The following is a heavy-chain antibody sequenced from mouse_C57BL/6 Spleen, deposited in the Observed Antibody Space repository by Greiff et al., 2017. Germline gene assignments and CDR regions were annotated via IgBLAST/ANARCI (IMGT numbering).Heavy chain of an antibody. J-gene: IGHJ2*01. CDR2: IEPEDGET. V-gene: IGHV14-2*01. D-gene: IGHD1-1*01. CDR3: AVITTVVAPDY. Sequence: VQLQQSGAELVKPGASVKLSCTASGFNIKDYYMHWVKQRTEQGLEWIGRIEPEDGETKSAPKFQGRATITADTSSNTAYLQLSSLTSEYTAVYYCAVITTVVAPDYWGQGTTLTVSS. CDR1: GFNIKDYY.